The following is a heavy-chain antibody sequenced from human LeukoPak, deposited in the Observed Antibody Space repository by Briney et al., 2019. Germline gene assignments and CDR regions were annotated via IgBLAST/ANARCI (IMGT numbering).Heavy chain of an antibody. CDR2: IYYSGST. V-gene: IGHV4-61*01. Sequence: PSETLSLTCTVSGGSISSSSYYWSWIRQPPGKGLEWIGYIYYSGSTNYNPSLKSRVTISVDTSKNQFSLKLSSVTAADTAVYYCARETVSGTSDAFDIWGQGTMVTVSS. J-gene: IGHJ3*02. CDR1: GGSISSSSYY. CDR3: ARETVSGTSDAFDI. D-gene: IGHD1-1*01.